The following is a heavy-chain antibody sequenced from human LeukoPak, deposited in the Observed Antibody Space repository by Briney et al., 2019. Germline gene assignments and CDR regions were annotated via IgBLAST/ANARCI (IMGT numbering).Heavy chain of an antibody. V-gene: IGHV3-23*01. CDR2: ISAGGLTT. Sequence: GGSLRLSCTASGFTFSTYAMTWVRQAPGKGLEWVSTISAGGLTTYYTDSVKGRFTISRDNSKSTFNLQMNSLRAEDTAIYYCAKGLAAGPQYGLDVWGQGTTVTVSS. CDR3: AKGLAAGPQYGLDV. CDR1: GFTFSTYA. D-gene: IGHD6-13*01. J-gene: IGHJ6*02.